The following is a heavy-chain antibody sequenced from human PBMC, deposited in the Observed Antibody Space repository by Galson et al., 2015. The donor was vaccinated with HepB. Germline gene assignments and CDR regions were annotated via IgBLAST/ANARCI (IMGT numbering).Heavy chain of an antibody. Sequence: LSLTCTVSGGSISSYYWSWIRQPPGKGLEWIGYIYYSGSTNYNPSLKSRVTISVDTSKNQFSLKLSSVTAADTAVYYCARDLSSGYSTGVFDYWGQGTLVTVSS. CDR2: IYYSGST. V-gene: IGHV4-59*01. CDR3: ARDLSSGYSTGVFDY. D-gene: IGHD3-3*01. J-gene: IGHJ4*02. CDR1: GGSISSYY.